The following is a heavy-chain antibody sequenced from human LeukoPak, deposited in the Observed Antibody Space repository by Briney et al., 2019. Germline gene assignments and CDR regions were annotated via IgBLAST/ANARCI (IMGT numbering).Heavy chain of an antibody. CDR2: SNDSGGT. CDR1: GGTFSGYY. V-gene: IGHV4-34*01. J-gene: IGHJ3*02. D-gene: IGHD2-21*02. Sequence: SETLSLTCSVYGGTFSGYYWSWIRQPPGKRLEWDGESNDSGGTTYNPSIKSRVTISADKSKNQFSLKLSSVTAADTAVYYCASRGIIVVVTASAFDIWGQGTMVTVSS. CDR3: ASRGIIVVVTASAFDI.